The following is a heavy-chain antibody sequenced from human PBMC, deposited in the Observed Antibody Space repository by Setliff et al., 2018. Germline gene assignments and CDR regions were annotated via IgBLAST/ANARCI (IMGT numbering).Heavy chain of an antibody. CDR3: ARGRHIAARLLDS. CDR1: GGTFSDYY. Sequence: PSETLSLTCAAYGGTFSDYYWTWIRQPPGKGLEWVGEINHRGSTTYNPSLKSRVTIPVDTSKDQFSLKVISMTAADTAVYYCARGRHIAARLLDSWGQGTLVTVSS. D-gene: IGHD6-6*01. J-gene: IGHJ4*02. CDR2: INHRGST. V-gene: IGHV4-34*01.